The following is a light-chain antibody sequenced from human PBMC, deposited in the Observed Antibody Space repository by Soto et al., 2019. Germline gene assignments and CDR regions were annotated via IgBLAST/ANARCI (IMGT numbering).Light chain of an antibody. J-gene: IGKJ4*01. V-gene: IGKV3-20*01. CDR1: QSVSSSY. Sequence: EIVLTQSPGTLSLSPGERATLSCRASQSVSSSYLTWYQQKPGQAPRLLIYGASSRATGIPDRFSGSGSGSDFTRSSISLEPEDFAMSYCQQYGSSRRLTFGGGTKVEI. CDR3: QQYGSSRRLT. CDR2: GAS.